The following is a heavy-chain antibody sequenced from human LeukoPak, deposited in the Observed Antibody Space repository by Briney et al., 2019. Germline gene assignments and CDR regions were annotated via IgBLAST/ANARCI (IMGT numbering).Heavy chain of an antibody. J-gene: IGHJ4*02. V-gene: IGHV1-18*01. CDR1: GYTFSSYG. CDR3: ARAGAAAGTPFDY. D-gene: IGHD6-13*01. CDR2: ITSYNGNT. Sequence: ASVKVSCKASGYTFSSYGISWVRQAPGQGLEWMGWITSYNGNTKYAQQLQGRVTMTTDTSTGTAYMELRSLRSDDTAVYYCARAGAAAGTPFDYWGQGTLVTVSS.